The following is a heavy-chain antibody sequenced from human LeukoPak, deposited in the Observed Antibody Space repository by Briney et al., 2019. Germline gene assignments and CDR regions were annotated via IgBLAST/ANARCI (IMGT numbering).Heavy chain of an antibody. V-gene: IGHV3-33*01. J-gene: IGHJ6*02. CDR3: ARAGGGYYYYYYGMDV. CDR2: IWYDGSNK. D-gene: IGHD3-16*01. CDR1: GFTFSSDG. Sequence: PGGSLRLSCAASGFTFSSDGMHWVRQCPGKGLELVAVIWYDGSNKHYADSVKGRFTISRDNSKNTLYLQMNSLRAEDTAVYYCARAGGGYYYYYYGMDVWGQGTTVTVSS.